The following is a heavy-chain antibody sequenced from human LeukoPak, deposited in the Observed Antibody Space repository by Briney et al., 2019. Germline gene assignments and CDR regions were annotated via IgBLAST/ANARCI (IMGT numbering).Heavy chain of an antibody. CDR3: ARYPYCSSTSCPSNWFDP. CDR2: IYTSGST. Sequence: SETLSLTCTVSGGSITSYYWSWIRQPAGKGLEWIGRIYTSGSTNYNPSLKSRVTISVDTSKNQFSLKLSSVTAADTAVYYCARYPYCSSTSCPSNWFDPWGQGTLVTVSS. V-gene: IGHV4-4*07. J-gene: IGHJ5*02. D-gene: IGHD2-2*01. CDR1: GGSITSYY.